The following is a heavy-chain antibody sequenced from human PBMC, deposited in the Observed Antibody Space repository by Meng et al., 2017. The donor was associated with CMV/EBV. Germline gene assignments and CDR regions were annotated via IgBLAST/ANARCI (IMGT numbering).Heavy chain of an antibody. CDR3: AKGDGAGTAYYFDY. CDR2: ISWNSGSI. D-gene: IGHD6-13*01. CDR1: GFTFDDYA. V-gene: IGHV3-9*01. Sequence: GGSLRLSCAASGFTFDDYATHWVRQAPGKGLEWVSGISWNSGSIGYADSVKGRFTISRDNAKNSLYLQMNSLRAEDTALYYCAKGDGAGTAYYFDYWGQGTLVTVSS. J-gene: IGHJ4*02.